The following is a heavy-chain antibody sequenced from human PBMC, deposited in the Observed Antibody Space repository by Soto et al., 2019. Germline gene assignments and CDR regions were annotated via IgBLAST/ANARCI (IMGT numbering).Heavy chain of an antibody. V-gene: IGHV4-34*01. CDR1: GGSFSGYY. CDR2: INHSGST. Sequence: SETLSLTCAVYGGSFSGYYWSWIRQPPGKGLEWIGEINHSGSTNYNPSLKSRVTISVDTSKNQFSLKLSSVTAADTAVYYCAREGYCSGGSCYSPTLDYWGQGTLVPVSS. J-gene: IGHJ4*02. CDR3: AREGYCSGGSCYSPTLDY. D-gene: IGHD2-15*01.